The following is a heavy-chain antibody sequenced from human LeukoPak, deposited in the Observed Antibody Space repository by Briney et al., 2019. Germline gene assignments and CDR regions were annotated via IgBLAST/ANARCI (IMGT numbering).Heavy chain of an antibody. CDR3: ARAYCSGGSCYRETDY. D-gene: IGHD2-15*01. CDR2: IIPILGIA. V-gene: IGHV1-69*04. J-gene: IGHJ4*02. Sequence: SVKVSCKASGGTFSSYAISWVRQAPGQGLEWMGRIIPILGIANYAQKFQGGVTITADKSTSTAYMELSSLRSEDTAVYYCARAYCSGGSCYRETDYWGQGILVTVSS. CDR1: GGTFSSYA.